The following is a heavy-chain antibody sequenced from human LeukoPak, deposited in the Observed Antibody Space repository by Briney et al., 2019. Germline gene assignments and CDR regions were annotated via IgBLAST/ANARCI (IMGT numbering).Heavy chain of an antibody. D-gene: IGHD3-22*01. J-gene: IGHJ4*02. CDR2: ISAYNGNT. Sequence: ASVKVSCKASGYTFTSYGISWVRQAPGQGLEWMGWISAYNGNTNYAQKLQGRVTMTTDTSTSTAYMELRSLRSDDTAVYYCARDDHYYDSSGYCYLDYWGQGTLVTVSS. CDR3: ARDDHYYDSSGYCYLDY. V-gene: IGHV1-18*01. CDR1: GYTFTSYG.